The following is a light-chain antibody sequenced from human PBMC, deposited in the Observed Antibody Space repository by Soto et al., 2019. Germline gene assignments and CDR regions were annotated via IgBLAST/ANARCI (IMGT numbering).Light chain of an antibody. Sequence: QSVLTQPPSASGTPGQRVTISCSGSSSYIGSKYVYWYQQLPGTAPKLLIYRNDQRPSRISDRFSGSKSGTSASLAISGLLSEDEADYYCAAWDDSLSGYVFGTGTKLTVL. CDR2: RND. J-gene: IGLJ1*01. CDR1: SSYIGSKY. CDR3: AAWDDSLSGYV. V-gene: IGLV1-47*01.